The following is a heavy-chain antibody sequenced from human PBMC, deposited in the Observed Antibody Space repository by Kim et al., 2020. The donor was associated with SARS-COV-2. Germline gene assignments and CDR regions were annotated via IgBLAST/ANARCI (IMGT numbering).Heavy chain of an antibody. CDR2: VYYTGST. J-gene: IGHJ6*02. Sequence: SETLSLTCTVSNGSISSYYWSWIRQPPGRGLEWIGYVYYTGSTKYNPSLNSRVTISVDTSKNQFSLKLSSVTAADTAVYYCARMSSGSAVVAAVGYHYYYGMDVWGQGTTVTVSS. CDR3: ARMSSGSAVVAAVGYHYYYGMDV. D-gene: IGHD2-15*01. V-gene: IGHV4-59*08. CDR1: NGSISSYY.